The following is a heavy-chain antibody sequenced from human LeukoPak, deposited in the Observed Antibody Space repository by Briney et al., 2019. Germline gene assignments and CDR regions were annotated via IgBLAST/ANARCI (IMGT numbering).Heavy chain of an antibody. J-gene: IGHJ4*02. V-gene: IGHV3-74*01. Sequence: GGSLRLSCAASGFTFSSYSMNWVRQAPGKGLVWVSRINSDGSITNYADSVKGRFTISRDNAKNTLYLQMSSLRAEDTAVYYCAKIDAYWGQGTLVTVSS. CDR1: GFTFSSYS. CDR2: INSDGSIT. CDR3: AKIDAY.